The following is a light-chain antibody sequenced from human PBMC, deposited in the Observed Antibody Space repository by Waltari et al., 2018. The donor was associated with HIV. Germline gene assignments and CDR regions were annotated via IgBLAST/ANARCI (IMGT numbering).Light chain of an antibody. V-gene: IGKV3-11*01. Sequence: EILLTQSPATLSLSPGERATLSCRASQSVSSYLGWYHKKPGQAPRLLNYDASNRATGIPVRFSGSGSGTDFTFTISSLEPEDFAVYYCQRRSNWPLTFGGGTKVEIK. CDR1: QSVSSY. CDR3: QRRSNWPLT. J-gene: IGKJ4*01. CDR2: DAS.